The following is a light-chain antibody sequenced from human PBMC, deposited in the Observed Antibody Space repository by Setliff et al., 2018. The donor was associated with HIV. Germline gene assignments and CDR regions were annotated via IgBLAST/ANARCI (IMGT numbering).Light chain of an antibody. J-gene: IGLJ1*01. CDR2: STY. V-gene: IGLV1-44*01. CDR3: ASWDDSLNGYV. CDR1: SSNVGDNA. Sequence: QSALTQPPSASGAPGQRATISCSGSSSNVGDNAVSWYQQLPGTAPKLLIYSTYLRPSGVPARFSGSKSGTSASLAISGLQSEDEADYYCASWDDSLNGYVFGTGTKVTVL.